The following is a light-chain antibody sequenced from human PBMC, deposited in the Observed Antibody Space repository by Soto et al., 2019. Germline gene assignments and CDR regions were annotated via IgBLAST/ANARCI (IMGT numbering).Light chain of an antibody. J-gene: IGKJ1*01. CDR2: GAS. Sequence: EIVLTQSPPALSVTPGERATLSCWASQSVSSNLAWYQQKPGQAPRLLIYGASSRATGIPDRFSGSGSGTVFTLTINILEPDDFAVYYCHQYGNSPQTFGQGAKVDI. CDR1: QSVSSN. V-gene: IGKV3-20*01. CDR3: HQYGNSPQT.